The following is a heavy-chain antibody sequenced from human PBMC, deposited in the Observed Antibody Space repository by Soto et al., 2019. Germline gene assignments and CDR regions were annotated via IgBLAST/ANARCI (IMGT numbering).Heavy chain of an antibody. Sequence: QVQLVQSGAEVKKPGASVKVSCTGSGYTFRSYDIHWVRQATGQGLEWMGWVNPNTGNTGYAQKFQGRVTMTRDMSKSSAYMEVNSQTSEDTAIYYCARAYGAGSFDFWGQGTLVSVSS. J-gene: IGHJ5*01. CDR2: VNPNTGNT. CDR3: ARAYGAGSFDF. V-gene: IGHV1-8*01. D-gene: IGHD3-10*01. CDR1: GYTFRSYD.